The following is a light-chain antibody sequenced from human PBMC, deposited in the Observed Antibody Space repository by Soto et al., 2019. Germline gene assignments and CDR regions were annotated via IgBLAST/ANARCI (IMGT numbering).Light chain of an antibody. CDR1: SNDITLYNY. V-gene: IGLV2-14*01. Sequence: SALTQPTSVSGSPGQSITISCTGTSNDITLYNYVSWYQQYPGKAPKLIIYQVTNRPSGVSTRFSGSKSGNTASLTISGLQAEDEADYYCSSYTSSINDVFGTGTKATVL. CDR3: SSYTSSINDV. J-gene: IGLJ1*01. CDR2: QVT.